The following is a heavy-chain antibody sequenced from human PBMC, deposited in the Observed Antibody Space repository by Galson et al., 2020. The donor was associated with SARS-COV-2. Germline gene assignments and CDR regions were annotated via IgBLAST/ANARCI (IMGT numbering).Heavy chain of an antibody. CDR1: GGSISSSSYY. CDR2: IYYSGST. Sequence: ASETLSLTCTVSGGSISSSSYYWGWIRQPPGKGLEWIGSIYYSGSTYYNPSLKSRVTISVDTSKNQFSLKLSSVNAADTAVYYCASLSKYGPYANFGYWGQGTLVTVSS. D-gene: IGHD4-17*01. CDR3: ASLSKYGPYANFGY. J-gene: IGHJ4*02. V-gene: IGHV4-39*07.